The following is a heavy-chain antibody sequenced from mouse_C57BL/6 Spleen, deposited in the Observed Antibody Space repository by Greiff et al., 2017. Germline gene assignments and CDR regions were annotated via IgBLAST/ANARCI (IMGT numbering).Heavy chain of an antibody. Sequence: EVKLQESGGGLVQPGGSLKLSCAASGFTFSDYGMAWVRQAPRKGPEWVAFISNLAYSIYYADTVTGRFTISRENAKNTLYLEMSSLRSEDTAMYYCARFGRSYAMDYWGQGTSVTVSS. J-gene: IGHJ4*01. V-gene: IGHV5-15*01. CDR3: ARFGRSYAMDY. CDR1: GFTFSDYG. CDR2: ISNLAYSI.